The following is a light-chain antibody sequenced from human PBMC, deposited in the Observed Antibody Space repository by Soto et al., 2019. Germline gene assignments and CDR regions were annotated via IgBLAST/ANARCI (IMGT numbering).Light chain of an antibody. V-gene: IGKV3-15*01. Sequence: EIVMTQSPATLSVSPGERATLSCRASQSVSRNLAWYQQKPGQPPRLLLYDASTRATGVPARFGGSGSGTEFTLTISGLQSDDFAGYYCQQYGDWPPDTFGQGTKVEI. J-gene: IGKJ2*01. CDR1: QSVSRN. CDR3: QQYGDWPPDT. CDR2: DAS.